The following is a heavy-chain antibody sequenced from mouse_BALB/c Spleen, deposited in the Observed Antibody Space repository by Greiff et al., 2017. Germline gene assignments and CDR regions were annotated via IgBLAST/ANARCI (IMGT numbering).Heavy chain of an antibody. J-gene: IGHJ4*01. V-gene: IGHV3-2*02. D-gene: IGHD1-1*01. CDR2: ISYSGST. CDR1: GSSITRAYA. CDR3: ARLLFTTVVAPNAMDY. Sequence: EVKLMESGPGLVKPSQSLSLTCTVTGSSITRAYAWNWIRQFPGNKLEWMGYISYSGSTSYNPSLKSRISITRDTSKNQFFLQLNSVTTEDTATNYCARLLFTTVVAPNAMDYWGQGTSVTVSS.